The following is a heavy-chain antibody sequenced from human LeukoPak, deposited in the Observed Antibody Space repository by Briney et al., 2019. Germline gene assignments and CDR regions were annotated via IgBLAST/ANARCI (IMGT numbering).Heavy chain of an antibody. Sequence: PSETLSLTCAVYGGSFSGYYWSWIRQPPGKGLEWIGEINHSGSTNYNPSLKSRVTISVDTSKNQFSLKLSSVTAADTAVYYCARQGVGATITSYYFDYWGQGTLVTVSS. J-gene: IGHJ4*02. D-gene: IGHD1-26*01. CDR3: ARQGVGATITSYYFDY. CDR2: INHSGST. V-gene: IGHV4-34*01. CDR1: GGSFSGYY.